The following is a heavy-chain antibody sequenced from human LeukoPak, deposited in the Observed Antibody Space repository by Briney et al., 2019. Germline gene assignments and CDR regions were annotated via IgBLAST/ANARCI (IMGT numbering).Heavy chain of an antibody. CDR3: ARQGDSSGYYQYNWFDP. J-gene: IGHJ5*02. CDR2: IHPGDSDT. D-gene: IGHD3-22*01. V-gene: IGHV5-51*01. CDR1: GYSFTSYW. Sequence: GESLKISCKGSGYSFTSYWIGWVRQMPGKGLEWMGIIHPGDSDTRYSPSFQGQVTISADKSISTAYLQWSSLKASDTAMYYCARQGDSSGYYQYNWFDPWGQGTLVTVSS.